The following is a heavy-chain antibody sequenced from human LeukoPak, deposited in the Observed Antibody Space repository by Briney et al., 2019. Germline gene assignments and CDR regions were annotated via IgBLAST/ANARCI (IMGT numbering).Heavy chain of an antibody. V-gene: IGHV3-7*01. D-gene: IGHD3-16*02. CDR1: GFTFRNYW. J-gene: IGHJ4*02. Sequence: GGSLRLSCAASGFTFRNYWMGWVRQAPGKGLEWVANIKQDGSEKYYVDSVKGRFTISRDNAKNSLYLQMNSLRAEDTAVYYCARGANVYDYVWGRYRYAPYYFDYWGQGTLVTVSS. CDR3: ARGANVYDYVWGRYRYAPYYFDY. CDR2: IKQDGSEK.